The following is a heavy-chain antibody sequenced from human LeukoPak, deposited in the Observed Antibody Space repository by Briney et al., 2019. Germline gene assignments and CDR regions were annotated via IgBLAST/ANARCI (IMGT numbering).Heavy chain of an antibody. CDR1: GGSFSGYY. V-gene: IGHV4-34*01. J-gene: IGHJ6*03. CDR2: INHSGST. Sequence: SETLSLTCAVCGGSFSGYYWSWIRQPPGKGLEWIGEINHSGSTNYNPSLKSRVTISVDTSKNQFSLKLSSVTAADTAVYYCARGRGYYMDVWGKGTTVTVSS. CDR3: ARGRGYYMDV.